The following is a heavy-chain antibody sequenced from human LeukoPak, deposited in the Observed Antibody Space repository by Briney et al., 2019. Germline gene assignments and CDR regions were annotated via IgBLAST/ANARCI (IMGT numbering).Heavy chain of an antibody. D-gene: IGHD3-22*01. CDR2: INPSGGST. V-gene: IGHV1-46*01. J-gene: IGHJ6*02. CDR1: GYTFTSYY. Sequence: GASVKVSCKASGYTFTSYYMHWVRQAPGQGLEWMGIINPSGGSTSYAQKLQGRVTMTTDTSTSTAYMELRSLRSDDTAVYYCARDHYDHRGTYYYYGMDVWGQGTTVTVSS. CDR3: ARDHYDHRGTYYYYGMDV.